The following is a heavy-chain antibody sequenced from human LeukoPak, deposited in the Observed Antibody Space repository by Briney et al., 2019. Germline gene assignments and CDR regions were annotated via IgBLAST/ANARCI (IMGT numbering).Heavy chain of an antibody. CDR1: GGSISSSNW. CDR3: ARAVTMVRGVRAYYFDY. D-gene: IGHD3-10*01. Sequence: SGTLSLTCAVSGGSISSSNWWSWVRQPPGKGLEWIGEIYHSGSTNYNPSLKSRVTISVDKSKNQFSLKLSSVTAADTAVYYCARAVTMVRGVRAYYFDYWGQGTLVTVSS. J-gene: IGHJ4*02. CDR2: IYHSGST. V-gene: IGHV4-4*02.